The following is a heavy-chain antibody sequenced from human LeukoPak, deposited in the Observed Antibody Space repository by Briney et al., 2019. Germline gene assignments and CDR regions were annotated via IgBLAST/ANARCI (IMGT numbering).Heavy chain of an antibody. CDR1: GGSISSYY. D-gene: IGHD6-6*01. CDR3: ARSPYSSSPTGQYYYYYYMDG. J-gene: IGHJ6*03. Sequence: SETLSLTCTVSGGSISSYYWSWIRQPPGKGLEWVGYIYYSGSTNYNPSLKSRVTISVDTSKNQFSRKLSSVTAADTAVYYCARSPYSSSPTGQYYYYYYMDGWGKGTTVTVSS. V-gene: IGHV4-59*01. CDR2: IYYSGST.